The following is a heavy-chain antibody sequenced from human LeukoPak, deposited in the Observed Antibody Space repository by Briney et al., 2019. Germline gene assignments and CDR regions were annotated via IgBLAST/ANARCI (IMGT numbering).Heavy chain of an antibody. CDR1: GFTFSSYA. CDR3: ARDPEEMNDFWSGYFDY. D-gene: IGHD3-3*01. Sequence: GGSLRLPCAASGFTFSSYAMHWVRQAPGKGLEWVAVISYDGSNKYYADSVKGRFTISRDNSKNTLYLQMNSLRAEDTAVYYCARDPEEMNDFWSGYFDYWGQGTLVTVSS. J-gene: IGHJ4*02. CDR2: ISYDGSNK. V-gene: IGHV3-30*04.